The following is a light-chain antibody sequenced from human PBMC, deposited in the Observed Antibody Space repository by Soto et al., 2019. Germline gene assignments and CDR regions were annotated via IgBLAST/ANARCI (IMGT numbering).Light chain of an antibody. J-gene: IGLJ1*01. Sequence: QLVLTQPPSVSGAPGQRLTISCTGSSSNIGAGYDVHWYQQFPGTAPTLLIYANTNRPSGVPDRFSASRSGPSASLAITGLQADDEADYYCQSYDSSLRNSVFGTGTKLTVL. CDR3: QSYDSSLRNSV. CDR2: ANT. V-gene: IGLV1-40*01. CDR1: SSNIGAGYD.